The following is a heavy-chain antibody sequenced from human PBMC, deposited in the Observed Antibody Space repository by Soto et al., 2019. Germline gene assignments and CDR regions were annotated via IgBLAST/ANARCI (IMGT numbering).Heavy chain of an antibody. CDR2: INPYNCNT. D-gene: IGHD3-16*01. V-gene: IGHV1-18*01. CDR1: GYTFTSYG. Sequence: QVQLVQSGAEVKKPGAAVKVSCKASGYTFTSYGISWVRQAPGQGLEWMGWINPYNCNTNYAQQLQGIVTMTTDTSTNTAYMELRSLRSDDTAVYYCARDWFGIDYWGQGTLVTGSS. CDR3: ARDWFGIDY. J-gene: IGHJ4*02.